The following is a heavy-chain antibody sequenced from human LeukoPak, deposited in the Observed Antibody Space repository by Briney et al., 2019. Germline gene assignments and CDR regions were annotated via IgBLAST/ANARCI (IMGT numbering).Heavy chain of an antibody. Sequence: SETLSLTCTVSGVSISSSNSYWGWIRQPPGKGLEWIGSMYYSGSSYYNPSLKSRVTISVDTSKNQFSLKLSSVTAADTAVYYCARQYSGYLRNWFDPWGQGTLVTVSS. CDR3: ARQYSGYLRNWFDP. V-gene: IGHV4-39*01. D-gene: IGHD5-12*01. J-gene: IGHJ5*02. CDR1: GVSISSSNSY. CDR2: MYYSGSS.